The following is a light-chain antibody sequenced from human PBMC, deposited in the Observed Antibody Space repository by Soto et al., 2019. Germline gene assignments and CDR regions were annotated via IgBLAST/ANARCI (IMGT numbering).Light chain of an antibody. J-gene: IGKJ2*01. V-gene: IGKV1-39*01. Sequence: DIQMTQSPSSLSASVGDRVTITCRASQSISSYLNWYQQKVGKAPKLLIYEASSLQSGVPSSFSGSGSGTDFTLTISSLQPEDFATYYCQQSYSAPRTFGQGTKLEIK. CDR3: QQSYSAPRT. CDR1: QSISSY. CDR2: EAS.